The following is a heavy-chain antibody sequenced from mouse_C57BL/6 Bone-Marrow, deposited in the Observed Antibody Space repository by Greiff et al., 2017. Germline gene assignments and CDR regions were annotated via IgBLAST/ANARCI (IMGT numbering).Heavy chain of an antibody. Sequence: QVQLQQPGAELVRPGSSVKLSCKASGYTFTSYWMDWVKQRPGQGLEWIGNIYPSDSATHYNQKFKDKATLTVDKSSSTAYMQLSSRTSEDSAVYYCARGEGFDYWGQGTTLTVSS. V-gene: IGHV1-61*01. J-gene: IGHJ2*01. CDR3: ARGEGFDY. CDR2: IYPSDSAT. CDR1: GYTFTSYW.